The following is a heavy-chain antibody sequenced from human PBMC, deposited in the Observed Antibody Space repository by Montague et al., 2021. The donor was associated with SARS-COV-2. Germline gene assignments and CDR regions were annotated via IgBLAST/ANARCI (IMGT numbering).Heavy chain of an antibody. CDR3: AKDYYFGAFDI. J-gene: IGHJ3*02. CDR1: GFTFGDYA. V-gene: IGHV3-9*01. CDR2: ISWNIGSR. Sequence: SLRLSCAASGFTFGDYAMHWVRQTPGKGLEWVSGISWNIGSRGXXXSVKGRFTIYRDNAKNSLYLQLNSLRTEATAFYYCAKDYYFGAFDIWGQGTMVTVSS. D-gene: IGHD3-10*01.